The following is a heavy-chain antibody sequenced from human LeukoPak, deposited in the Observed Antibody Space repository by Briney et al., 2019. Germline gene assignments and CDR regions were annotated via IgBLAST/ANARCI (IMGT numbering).Heavy chain of an antibody. J-gene: IGHJ4*02. CDR1: GFTFDDYA. CDR3: AKTMTTSFDY. V-gene: IGHV3-9*01. Sequence: GGSLRLSCAASGFTFDDYAMHWVRQAPGKGLEWVSGISWNSGSIGYADSVKGRFTISRDNAKNSLYLQMNSLRAEDTAVYYCAKTMTTSFDYWGQGTLVTVSS. D-gene: IGHD3-22*01. CDR2: ISWNSGSI.